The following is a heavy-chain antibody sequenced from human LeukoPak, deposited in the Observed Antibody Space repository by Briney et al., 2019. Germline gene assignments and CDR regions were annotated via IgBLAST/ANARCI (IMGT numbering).Heavy chain of an antibody. J-gene: IGHJ4*02. CDR2: ISPNSGAP. CDR3: ARDISSGYLN. V-gene: IGHV1-2*02. Sequence: ASVKVSCKASGYSFSDYYLHWLRQAPGQGLEWMGWISPNSGAPKYAQKFQGRVTMTRDTSISTAYMELSRLRSDDTAVYYCARDISSGYLNWGQGTLVTVSS. D-gene: IGHD3-22*01. CDR1: GYSFSDYY.